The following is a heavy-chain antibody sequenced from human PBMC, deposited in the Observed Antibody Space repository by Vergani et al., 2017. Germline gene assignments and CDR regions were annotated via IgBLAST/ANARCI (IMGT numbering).Heavy chain of an antibody. Sequence: EVQLVESGGGLVKPGGSLRLSCAASGFTFSSYSMNWVRQAPGKGLEWVSSISSSSSYIYYADSVKGRFTISRDNAKNSLYLQMNSLRAEDTAVYYCAREGSGRIMITFGGVDQAFDIWGQGTMVTASS. CDR2: ISSSSSYI. CDR3: AREGSGRIMITFGGVDQAFDI. V-gene: IGHV3-21*01. J-gene: IGHJ3*02. D-gene: IGHD3-16*01. CDR1: GFTFSSYS.